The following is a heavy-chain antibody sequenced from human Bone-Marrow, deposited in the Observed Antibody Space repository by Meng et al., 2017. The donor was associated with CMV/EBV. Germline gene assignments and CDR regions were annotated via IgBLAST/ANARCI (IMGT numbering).Heavy chain of an antibody. Sequence: GGSLRLSCAASGFTFSSYSMNWVRQAPGKGLERVSSISSSSSYIYYADSVKGRFTISRDNAKNSLYLQMNSLRAEDTAVYYCARVNRGYDWASYYYYGMDVWGQGTTVTVSS. D-gene: IGHD5-12*01. CDR1: GFTFSSYS. V-gene: IGHV3-21*01. J-gene: IGHJ6*02. CDR2: ISSSSSYI. CDR3: ARVNRGYDWASYYYYGMDV.